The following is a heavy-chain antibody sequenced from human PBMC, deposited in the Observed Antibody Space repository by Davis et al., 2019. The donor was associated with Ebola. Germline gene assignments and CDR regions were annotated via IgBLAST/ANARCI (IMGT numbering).Heavy chain of an antibody. V-gene: IGHV4-31*03. CDR2: IYYSGST. CDR3: ARERRLLRYFDWLSNYYYYYYMDV. CDR1: GGSISSGGYY. J-gene: IGHJ6*03. Sequence: SETLSLTCTVSGGSISSGGYYWSWIRQPPGKGLEWIGYIYYSGSTYYNPSLKSRVTISVDTSKNQFSLKLSSVTAADTAVYYCARERRLLRYFDWLSNYYYYYYMDVWGKGTTVTVSS. D-gene: IGHD3-9*01.